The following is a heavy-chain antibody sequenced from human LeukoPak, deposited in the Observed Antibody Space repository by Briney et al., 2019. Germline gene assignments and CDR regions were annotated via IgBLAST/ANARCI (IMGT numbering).Heavy chain of an antibody. CDR3: ARRAAVAPYFDY. CDR1: GGSISSGSYY. Sequence: SQTLSLTCTVSGGSISSGSYYWSWIRQPAGKGLEWIGRIYTSGSTNYNPSLKSRVTISVDTSKNQFSLKLSSVTAADTAVYYCARRAAVAPYFDYWGQGTLVTVSS. CDR2: IYTSGST. D-gene: IGHD6-19*01. J-gene: IGHJ4*02. V-gene: IGHV4-61*02.